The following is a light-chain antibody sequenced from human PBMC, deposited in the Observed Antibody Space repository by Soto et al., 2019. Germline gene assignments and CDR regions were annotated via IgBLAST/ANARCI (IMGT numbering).Light chain of an antibody. CDR3: QSYDSSLSV. CDR2: GND. Sequence: QSVLTQPPSVSGAPGQRVTISCTGSSSNIGAGYDVHWYQQLPGTAPKLLIYGNDFRPSGVPDRFSGSKSGTSAPLAITGLQAEDEADYYCQSYDSSLSVFGTGTKLTVL. V-gene: IGLV1-40*01. J-gene: IGLJ1*01. CDR1: SSNIGAGYD.